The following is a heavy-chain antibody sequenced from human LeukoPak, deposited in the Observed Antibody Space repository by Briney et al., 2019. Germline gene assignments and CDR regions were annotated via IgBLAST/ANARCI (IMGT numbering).Heavy chain of an antibody. V-gene: IGHV4-59*01. J-gene: IGHJ4*02. CDR3: AKDGWLESGRTPFYFDS. Sequence: PSETLSLTCTVSGGSISSYYWSWIRQPPGKGLEWIGYIYYSGSTNYNPSLKSRVTISVDTSKNQFSLKLSSVTAADTAVYYCAKDGWLESGRTPFYFDSWGQGTLVTVSS. CDR1: GGSISSYY. D-gene: IGHD3-10*01. CDR2: IYYSGST.